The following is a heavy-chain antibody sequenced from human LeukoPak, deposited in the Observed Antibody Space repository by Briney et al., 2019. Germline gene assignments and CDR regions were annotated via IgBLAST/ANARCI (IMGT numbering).Heavy chain of an antibody. Sequence: GGSLRLSCEASAFIFSGHWLNWVRQTPGKGLEWVASIKEDGSERQYVDSVKGRFSISRDNTKGSLFLQLNSLRAEDTAVYYCARGNSSSWYYYYYGMDVWGQGTTVTVSS. V-gene: IGHV3-7*03. CDR2: IKEDGSER. CDR3: ARGNSSSWYYYYYGMDV. CDR1: AFIFSGHW. D-gene: IGHD6-13*01. J-gene: IGHJ6*02.